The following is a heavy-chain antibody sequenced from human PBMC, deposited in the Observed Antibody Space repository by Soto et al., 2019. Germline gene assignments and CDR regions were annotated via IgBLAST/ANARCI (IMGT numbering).Heavy chain of an antibody. V-gene: IGHV4-61*01. CDR1: DGSVSSGIYY. Sequence: SETLSLTCTVSDGSVSSGIYYWSWIRQPPGKGLEWVGEINHSGSTTYNPSLKSRVTISLDTSKNQFSLKLSSVTAADTAVYYCARGLRYGYVNWNYAAPRSFDPWGQGTLVTVSS. J-gene: IGHJ5*02. CDR2: INHSGST. CDR3: ARGLRYGYVNWNYAAPRSFDP. D-gene: IGHD1-7*01.